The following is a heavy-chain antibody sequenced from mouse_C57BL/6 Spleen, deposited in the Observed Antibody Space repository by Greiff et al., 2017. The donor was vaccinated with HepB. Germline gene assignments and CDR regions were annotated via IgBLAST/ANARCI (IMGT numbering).Heavy chain of an antibody. Sequence: QVQLQQSGAELVKPGASVKISCKASGYSFTSYYIHWVKQRPGQGLEWIGWIYPGSGNTKYNEKFKGKATLTADTSSSTAYMQLSSLTSEDSAVYYCARGGSSLAWFAYWGQGTLVTVSA. V-gene: IGHV1-66*01. CDR2: IYPGSGNT. CDR3: ARGGSSLAWFAY. D-gene: IGHD1-1*01. CDR1: GYSFTSYY. J-gene: IGHJ3*01.